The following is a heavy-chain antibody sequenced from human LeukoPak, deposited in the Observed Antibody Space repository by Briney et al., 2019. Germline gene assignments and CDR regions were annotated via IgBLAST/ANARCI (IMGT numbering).Heavy chain of an antibody. CDR1: GHTFTGYY. CDR3: ARHDYGDYVGYFDY. CDR2: INPNSGGT. J-gene: IGHJ4*02. Sequence: ASVKVSCKASGHTFTGYYMHWVRQAPGQGLEWMGWINPNSGGTNYAQKFQGRVTMTRDTSISTAYMELSRLRSNDTAVYYCARHDYGDYVGYFDYWGQGTLVTVSS. D-gene: IGHD4-17*01. V-gene: IGHV1-2*02.